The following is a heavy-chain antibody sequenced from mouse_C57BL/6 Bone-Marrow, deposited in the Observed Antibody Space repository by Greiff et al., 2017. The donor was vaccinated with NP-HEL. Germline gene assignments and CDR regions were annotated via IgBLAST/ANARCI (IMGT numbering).Heavy chain of an antibody. CDR2: IYPRSGNT. CDR3: AGGGYDATWFAY. Sequence: VQLQQSGAELARPGASVKLSCKASGYTFTSYGISWVKQRTGQGLEWIGEIYPRSGNTYYNEKFKGKATLTADKSSGTAYMELRSLTSEDSAVYFCAGGGYDATWFAYWGQGARVTVSA. D-gene: IGHD2-2*01. CDR1: GYTFTSYG. J-gene: IGHJ3*01. V-gene: IGHV1-81*01.